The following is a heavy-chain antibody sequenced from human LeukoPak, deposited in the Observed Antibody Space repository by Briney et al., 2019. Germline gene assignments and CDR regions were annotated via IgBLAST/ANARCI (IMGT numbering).Heavy chain of an antibody. J-gene: IGHJ4*02. CDR2: ISWNSGSI. CDR1: GFTFDDYA. V-gene: IGHV3-9*01. D-gene: IGHD3-10*01. CDR3: AKGMVRGVIAGWYFDY. Sequence: GGSLRLSCAASGFTFDDYAMHWVRQAPGKGLEWVSGISWNSGSIGYADSVKGRFTISRDNAKNSLYLQMNSLRAEDTALYYCAKGMVRGVIAGWYFDYWGQGTLVTVSS.